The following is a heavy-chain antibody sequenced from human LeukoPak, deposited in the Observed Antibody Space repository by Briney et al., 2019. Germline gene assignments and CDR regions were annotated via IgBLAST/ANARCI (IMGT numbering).Heavy chain of an antibody. J-gene: IGHJ4*02. CDR3: TRGGGSYRNYFDY. V-gene: IGHV4-59*12. CDR2: IYYSGST. Sequence: SETLSLTCTVSGGSISSYYWSWIRQPPGKGLEWIGYIYYSGSTNYNPSLKSRVTISVDTSKNQFSLKLSSVTAADTAVYYCTRGGGSYRNYFDYWGQGTLVTVSS. D-gene: IGHD1-26*01. CDR1: GGSISSYY.